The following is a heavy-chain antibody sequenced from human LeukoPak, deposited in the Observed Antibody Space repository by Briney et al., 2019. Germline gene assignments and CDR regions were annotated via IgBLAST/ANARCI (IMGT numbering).Heavy chain of an antibody. CDR2: IWSDGSNE. Sequence: GGSLRLSCAASGFTFSSYGMHWVRQAPGKGLEWVAVIWSDGSNEYYADSVKGRFTISRDNSKNTLYLQMSSLRAEDTAVYYCARGTTYSSGWYYFDYWGQGTLVTVSS. CDR3: ARGTTYSSGWYYFDY. D-gene: IGHD6-19*01. CDR1: GFTFSSYG. J-gene: IGHJ4*02. V-gene: IGHV3-33*01.